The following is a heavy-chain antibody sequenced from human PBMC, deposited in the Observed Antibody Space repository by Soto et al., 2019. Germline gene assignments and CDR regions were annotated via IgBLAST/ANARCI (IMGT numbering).Heavy chain of an antibody. CDR1: GDSVSSNSAA. J-gene: IGHJ6*02. D-gene: IGHD5-18*01. V-gene: IGHV6-1*01. CDR3: ARIRGEGSAYYYYGMDV. CDR2: TYYRSKWYN. Sequence: SQTLSLTCAISGDSVSSNSAAWNWIRQSPSRGLEWLGRTYYRSKWYNDYAVSVKSRITINPDTSKNQFSLQLNSVTPEDTAVYYCARIRGEGSAYYYYGMDVWGQGTTVTVSS.